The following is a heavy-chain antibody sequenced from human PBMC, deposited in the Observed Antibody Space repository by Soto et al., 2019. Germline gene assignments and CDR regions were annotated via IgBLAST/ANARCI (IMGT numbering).Heavy chain of an antibody. CDR3: ARESGDWPLNWFDP. CDR2: ISYDGSNK. V-gene: IGHV3-30*07. CDR1: GFTFRSYG. D-gene: IGHD2-21*02. J-gene: IGHJ5*02. Sequence: RLYCAPSGFTFRSYGMHCVRQAPGKGVEWLAVISYDGSNKYYADSVKGRFTISRDNSKNTLYLQMNSLRAEDTAVYYCARESGDWPLNWFDPWGLGTLVTVSS.